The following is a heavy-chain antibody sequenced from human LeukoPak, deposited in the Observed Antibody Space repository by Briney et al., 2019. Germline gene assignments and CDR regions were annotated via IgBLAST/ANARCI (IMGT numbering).Heavy chain of an antibody. Sequence: QPSQTLSLTCTVSGGSISSGSYYWSWIRQPAGKGLEWIGRIYTSGSTNYNPSLKSRVTISVDTSKNQFSLKLSSVTAADTAVYYCARQIAARLGGYYYYYYMDVWGKGTTVTVSS. J-gene: IGHJ6*03. CDR3: ARQIAARLGGYYYYYYMDV. CDR1: GGSISSGSYY. V-gene: IGHV4-61*02. CDR2: IYTSGST. D-gene: IGHD6-6*01.